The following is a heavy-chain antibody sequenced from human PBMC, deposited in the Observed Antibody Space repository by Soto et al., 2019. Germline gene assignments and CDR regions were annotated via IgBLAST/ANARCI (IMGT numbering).Heavy chain of an antibody. J-gene: IGHJ6*02. V-gene: IGHV4-34*01. CDR2: INHSGST. CDR1: GGSFSGYY. CDR3: ARVTLHYYDFWSGFRTQYGMDV. D-gene: IGHD3-3*01. Sequence: XGTLSLTCAVYGGSFSGYYWSWIRQPPGKGLEWIGEINHSGSTNYNPSLKSRVTISVDTSKNQFSLKLSSVTAADTAVYYCARVTLHYYDFWSGFRTQYGMDVWGQGTTVTVSS.